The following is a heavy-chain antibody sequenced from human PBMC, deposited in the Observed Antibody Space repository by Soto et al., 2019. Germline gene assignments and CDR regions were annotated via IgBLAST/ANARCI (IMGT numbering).Heavy chain of an antibody. D-gene: IGHD3-22*01. V-gene: IGHV4-30-4*01. J-gene: IGHJ4*02. Sequence: QVQLQESGPGLVKPSQTLSLTCTVSGGSISSGDYYWSWIRQPPGKGLEWIGHIYYSGSTYYNPSLKSRVTISVDTSKNQFSLKLSSVTAADTAVYYCARGQESEYYYDSSGYFLFWGQGTLVTVSS. CDR3: ARGQESEYYYDSSGYFLF. CDR2: IYYSGST. CDR1: GGSISSGDYY.